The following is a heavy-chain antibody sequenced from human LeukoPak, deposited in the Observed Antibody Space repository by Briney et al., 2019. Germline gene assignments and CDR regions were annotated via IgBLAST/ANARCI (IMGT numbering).Heavy chain of an antibody. D-gene: IGHD3-3*01. Sequence: PGGSLRLSCAASGFTFSSYGMNWVRQAPGKGLEWVSSISSSSSYIYYADSVKGRFTISRDNAKNSLYLQINSLRAEDTAVYYCARDSGIFGGFFDYWGQGTLVTVSS. CDR1: GFTFSSYG. CDR2: ISSSSSYI. CDR3: ARDSGIFGGFFDY. J-gene: IGHJ4*02. V-gene: IGHV3-21*01.